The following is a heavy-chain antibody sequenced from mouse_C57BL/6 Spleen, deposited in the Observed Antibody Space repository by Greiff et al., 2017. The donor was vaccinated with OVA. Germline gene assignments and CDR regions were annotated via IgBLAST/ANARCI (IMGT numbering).Heavy chain of an antibody. CDR1: GFTFSNYW. V-gene: IGHV6-3*01. J-gene: IGHJ1*03. CDR3: TGGYYGSSYGWYFDV. D-gene: IGHD1-1*01. Sequence: EVQLQESGGGLVQPGGSMKLSCVASGFTFSNYWMNWVRQSPEKGLEWVAQIRLKSDNYATHYAESVKGRFTISRDDSKSSVYLQMNNLRAEDTGIYYCTGGYYGSSYGWYFDVWGTGTTVTVSS. CDR2: IRLKSDNYAT.